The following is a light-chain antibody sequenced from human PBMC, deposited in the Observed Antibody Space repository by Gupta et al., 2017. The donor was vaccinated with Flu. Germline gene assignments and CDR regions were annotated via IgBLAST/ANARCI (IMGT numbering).Light chain of an antibody. CDR3: LQGTNWPFT. CDR2: DAS. J-gene: IGKJ3*01. CDR1: QSVSSY. Sequence: EFVLTQPPATLSLSPRERATLSCRASQSVSSYLAWYHQKPGQAPRLLIYDASNRATGIPARFSGSGSGTDFTLTISSLEPEDFAVYYCLQGTNWPFTFGHGTKVDIK. V-gene: IGKV3-11*01.